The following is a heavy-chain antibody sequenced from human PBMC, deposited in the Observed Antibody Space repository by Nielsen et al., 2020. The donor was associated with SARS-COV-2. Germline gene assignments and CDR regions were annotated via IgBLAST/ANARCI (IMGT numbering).Heavy chain of an antibody. CDR2: IIPIFGTA. CDR3: TRGGDLTGTTEYYYYYYMDV. D-gene: IGHD1-20*01. J-gene: IGHJ6*03. V-gene: IGHV1-69*01. Sequence: WVRQAPGQGLEWMGGIIPIFGTANYAQKFRGRVTITADESTSTAYMELSSMKSEDTAVYYCTRGGDLTGTTEYYYYYYMDVWGKGTTVTVSS.